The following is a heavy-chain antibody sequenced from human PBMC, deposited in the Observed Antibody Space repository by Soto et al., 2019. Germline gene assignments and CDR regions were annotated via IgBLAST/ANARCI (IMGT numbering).Heavy chain of an antibody. D-gene: IGHD5-18*01. J-gene: IGHJ4*02. CDR1: GGSISSYY. V-gene: IGHV4-59*08. Sequence: QVQLQESGPGLVKPSETLSLTCTVSGGSISSYYWSWIRQPPGKGLEWIGYIYYSGSTNYNPTLKSRVTRSVDTSKNKFSLKLSSVTAADTAVYYCARHSMVTSFDYWGQGTLVTVSS. CDR3: ARHSMVTSFDY. CDR2: IYYSGST.